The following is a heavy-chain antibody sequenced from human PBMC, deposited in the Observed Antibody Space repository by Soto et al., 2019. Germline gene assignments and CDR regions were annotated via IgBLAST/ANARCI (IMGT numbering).Heavy chain of an antibody. J-gene: IGHJ6*02. V-gene: IGHV1-18*01. D-gene: IGHD1-1*01. CDR2: ISAYNGKT. CDR1: GYTFTSYG. CDR3: ALNWKPQIPDDYYYGMDV. Sequence: QVQLVQSGAEVKKPGASVKVSCKASGYTFTSYGISWVRQAPGQGLEWMGWISAYNGKTNYAQKLKGRVTLTTDTSTRTAYMELRSLRSDDTAVYYCALNWKPQIPDDYYYGMDVWGQGTTVTVSS.